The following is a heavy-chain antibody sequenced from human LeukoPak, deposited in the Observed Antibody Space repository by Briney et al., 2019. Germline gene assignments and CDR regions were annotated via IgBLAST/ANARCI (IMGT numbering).Heavy chain of an antibody. CDR3: AKGGATVIGS. CDR2: INSDGSSK. D-gene: IGHD4-17*01. Sequence: GGSLRLSCAASGFTFSNYWMHWVRQAPGKGLVWVSRINSDGSSKTSADSVKGRFTISRDNAKNTLYLQMNSLRAEDTAVYYCAKGGATVIGSWGQGNLVTVSS. V-gene: IGHV3-74*01. CDR1: GFTFSNYW. J-gene: IGHJ1*01.